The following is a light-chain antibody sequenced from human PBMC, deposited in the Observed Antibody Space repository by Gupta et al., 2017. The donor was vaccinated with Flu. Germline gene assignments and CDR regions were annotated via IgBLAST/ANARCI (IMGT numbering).Light chain of an antibody. V-gene: IGLV1-40*01. Sequence: QSVLTQPPSVSGASAQTATISCTRSSSNIGAGYDVHWYQQLPGTAPKLLIYGNSNRTSRVPDRFSGSKSGTSASLAVTGLQAEDEADYYGQSYDSSLGALYVFGTGTKVTVL. J-gene: IGLJ1*01. CDR3: QSYDSSLGALYV. CDR1: SSNIGAGYD. CDR2: GNS.